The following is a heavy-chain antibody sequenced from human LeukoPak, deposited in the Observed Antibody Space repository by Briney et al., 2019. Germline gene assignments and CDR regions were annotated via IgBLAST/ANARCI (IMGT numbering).Heavy chain of an antibody. Sequence: ASVKVSCKASGYTFTSYAINWVRQATGQGLEWMGWMNPSNGNTGFAQKFQGRLTMTRDTSISTAYMELRGLTSDDTAVYFCARGSSEEMATIADWGQGTLATVSS. D-gene: IGHD5-24*01. CDR3: ARGSSEEMATIAD. CDR2: MNPSNGNT. CDR1: GYTFTSYA. J-gene: IGHJ4*02. V-gene: IGHV1-8*01.